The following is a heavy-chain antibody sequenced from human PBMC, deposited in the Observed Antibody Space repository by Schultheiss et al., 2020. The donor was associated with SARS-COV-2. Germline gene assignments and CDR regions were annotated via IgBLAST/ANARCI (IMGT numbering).Heavy chain of an antibody. J-gene: IGHJ5*02. D-gene: IGHD4-17*01. CDR1: GGSISSYY. V-gene: IGHV4-34*01. CDR3: ARGGDGDYAWFDP. Sequence: SETLSLTCTVSGGSISSYYWSWIRQPPGKGLEWIGEINHSGSTNYNPSLKSRVTISVDTSKNQFSLKLSSVTAADTAVYYCARGGDGDYAWFDPWGQGTLVTVSS. CDR2: INHSGST.